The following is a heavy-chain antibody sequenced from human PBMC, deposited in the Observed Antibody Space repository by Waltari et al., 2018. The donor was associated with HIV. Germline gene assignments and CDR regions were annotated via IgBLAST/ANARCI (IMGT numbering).Heavy chain of an antibody. D-gene: IGHD5-18*01. CDR1: GFSLRSYS. CDR3: ARDPAMVTPYYYYMDV. J-gene: IGHJ6*03. CDR2: ITRTSSYI. Sequence: EVQLVESGGGLVKPGGSLRLSCAASGFSLRSYSMNWVRQAPGKGLEWVSSITRTSSYIYYADSVKGRFTISRDNAKNSLYLQMHSLRAEDTAVYYCARDPAMVTPYYYYMDVWGKGTKVTVSS. V-gene: IGHV3-21*01.